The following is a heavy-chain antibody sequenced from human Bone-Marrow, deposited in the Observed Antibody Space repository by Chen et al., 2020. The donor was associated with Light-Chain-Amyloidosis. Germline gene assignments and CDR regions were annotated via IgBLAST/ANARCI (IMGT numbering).Heavy chain of an antibody. CDR2: IKQDGSEK. V-gene: IGHV3-7*01. CDR3: AREGPGYCTNGVCYTGVRDAFDI. J-gene: IGHJ3*02. CDR1: GFTFSSYW. Sequence: EVQLVESGGGLVQPGGSLRLSCAASGFTFSSYWMSWVRQAPGKGLEWVANIKQDGSEKYYVDSVKCRFTISRDNAKNSLYLQMNSLRAEDTAVYYCAREGPGYCTNGVCYTGVRDAFDIWGQGTMVTVSS. D-gene: IGHD2-8*01.